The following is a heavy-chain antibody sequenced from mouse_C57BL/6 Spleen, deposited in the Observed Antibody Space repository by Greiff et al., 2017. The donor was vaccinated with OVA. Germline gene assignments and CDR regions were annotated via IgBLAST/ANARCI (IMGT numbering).Heavy chain of an antibody. CDR3: ARRAGTLKYFDY. V-gene: IGHV5-4*03. Sequence: EVKVEESGGGLVKPGGSLKLSCAASGFTFSSYAMSWVRQTPEKRLEWVATISDGGSYTYSPDTVKGRFTISRDNAKNNLYLQMSHLKSEDTAMYYCARRAGTLKYFDYWGQGTTLTVSS. CDR2: ISDGGSYT. D-gene: IGHD3-3*01. J-gene: IGHJ2*01. CDR1: GFTFSSYA.